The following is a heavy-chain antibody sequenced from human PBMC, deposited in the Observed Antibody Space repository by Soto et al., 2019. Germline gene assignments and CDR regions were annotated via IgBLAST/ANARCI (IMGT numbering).Heavy chain of an antibody. CDR2: ISGSGGST. Sequence: GGSLRLSCAASGFTFSSYAMSWVRQAPGKGLEWVSAISGSGGSTYYADSVKGRFTISRDNSKNPLYLQMNSLRAEDTVVYYCAKAPYDSSGYYFDYWGQGTLVTVSS. V-gene: IGHV3-23*01. J-gene: IGHJ4*02. CDR1: GFTFSSYA. D-gene: IGHD3-22*01. CDR3: AKAPYDSSGYYFDY.